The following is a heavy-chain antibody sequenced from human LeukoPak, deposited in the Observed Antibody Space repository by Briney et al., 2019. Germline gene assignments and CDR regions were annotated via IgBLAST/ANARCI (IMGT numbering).Heavy chain of an antibody. CDR3: ARVGDGYNYHFDY. Sequence: PSETLSLTCTVSGASITSYYWSWIRQSPGKGLEWIGRIYTSGSTNYNPSLKSRVTISVDTSKNQFSLKLSSVTAADTAVYYCARVGDGYNYHFDYWGQGTLVTVSS. CDR2: IYTSGST. D-gene: IGHD5-24*01. J-gene: IGHJ4*02. V-gene: IGHV4-4*07. CDR1: GASITSYY.